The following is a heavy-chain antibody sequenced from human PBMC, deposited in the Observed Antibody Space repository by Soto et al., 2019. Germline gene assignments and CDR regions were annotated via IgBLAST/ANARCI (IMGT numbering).Heavy chain of an antibody. CDR3: ARDVSGVAY. CDR1: GFTFSSYS. V-gene: IGHV3-30*03. D-gene: IGHD1-26*01. CDR2: ISYDGSNK. J-gene: IGHJ4*02. Sequence: GGSLRLSCAASGFTFSSYSMHWVRQAPGKGLEWVAVISYDGSNKYYADSVKGRFTISRDNSKDTLYLQVSSLRAEDTAVYFCARDVSGVAYWGQGTLVTVSS.